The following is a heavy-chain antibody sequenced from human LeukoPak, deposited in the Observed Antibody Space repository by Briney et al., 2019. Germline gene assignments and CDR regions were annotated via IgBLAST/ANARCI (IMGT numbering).Heavy chain of an antibody. Sequence: GESLKISCKGSGYSFTSSWICWVRQLPGKGLEWMGIIYPGDSDTTYSPSFQGLVTMSADKSIRTAYLQWSSLKASDTAMYYCARIRDGYNSLFDCWGQGTLVTVSS. CDR1: GYSFTSSW. V-gene: IGHV5-51*01. CDR3: ARIRDGYNSLFDC. D-gene: IGHD5-24*01. CDR2: IYPGDSDT. J-gene: IGHJ4*02.